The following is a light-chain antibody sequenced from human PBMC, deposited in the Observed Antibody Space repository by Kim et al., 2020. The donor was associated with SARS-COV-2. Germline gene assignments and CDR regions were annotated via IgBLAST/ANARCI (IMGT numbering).Light chain of an antibody. CDR2: GAS. J-gene: IGKJ1*01. Sequence: VSPGESATLSCRASQSLTSNLAWYLHKPGQAPRLLIYGASTRATGIPARFNGIGSGTEFTLTISSLQSEDFAVYYCQQYNSWPRTFGQGTKVDIK. V-gene: IGKV3-15*01. CDR3: QQYNSWPRT. CDR1: QSLTSN.